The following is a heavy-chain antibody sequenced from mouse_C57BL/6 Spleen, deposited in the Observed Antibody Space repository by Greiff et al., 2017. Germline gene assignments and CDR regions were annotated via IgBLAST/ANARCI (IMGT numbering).Heavy chain of an antibody. CDR2: INYDGSST. CDR3: ARDYHYAMDY. CDR1: GFTFSDYY. Sequence: EVQRVESEGGLVQPGSSMKLSCTASGFTFSDYYMAWVRQVPEKGLEWVANINYDGSSTYYLDSLKSRFIISRDNAKNILYLQMSSLKSEDTATYYCARDYHYAMDYWGQGTSVTVSS. J-gene: IGHJ4*01. V-gene: IGHV5-16*01.